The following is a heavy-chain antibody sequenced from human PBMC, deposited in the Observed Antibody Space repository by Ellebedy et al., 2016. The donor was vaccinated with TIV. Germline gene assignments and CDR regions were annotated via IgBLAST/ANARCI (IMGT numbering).Heavy chain of an antibody. CDR3: ARAYSSGFSD. Sequence: AASVKVSCKASGYTFTGYYMHWVRQAPGQGLEWMGWINPNSGGTNYAQKFQGWVTMTRDTSISTAYMGLSRLRSDDTAVYYCARAYSSGFSDWGQGTLVTVSS. J-gene: IGHJ4*02. CDR2: INPNSGGT. V-gene: IGHV1-2*04. CDR1: GYTFTGYY. D-gene: IGHD3-22*01.